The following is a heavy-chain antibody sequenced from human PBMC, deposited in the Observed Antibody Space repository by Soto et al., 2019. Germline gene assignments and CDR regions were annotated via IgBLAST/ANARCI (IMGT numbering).Heavy chain of an antibody. J-gene: IGHJ4*02. CDR2: ISGSGGRS. D-gene: IGHD3-16*01. Sequence: EVQLLDSGGALVQPGGSLRLSCAASGFTFSNYAMTWVRQGPGKGLEWVSGISGSGGRSYYADSVKGRFTISRDNSKSTLYVQMNSLRAEDTAVYYCAKAYFVWSSEQPYYFDYWGQGTLVTVSS. CDR1: GFTFSNYA. V-gene: IGHV3-23*01. CDR3: AKAYFVWSSEQPYYFDY.